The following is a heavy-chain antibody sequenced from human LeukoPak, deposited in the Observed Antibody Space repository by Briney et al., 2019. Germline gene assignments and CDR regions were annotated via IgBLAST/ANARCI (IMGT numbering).Heavy chain of an antibody. CDR2: INPSGGST. Sequence: ASVKVSCKASGYTFTSYYMHWVRQAPGQGLEWMGIINPSGGSTSYAQKFQGRVTMTRDMSTSTVYMELSSLRSEDTAVYYCARDLTAARPSLYYYYMDVWGKGTTVTVSS. V-gene: IGHV1-46*01. J-gene: IGHJ6*03. D-gene: IGHD6-6*01. CDR3: ARDLTAARPSLYYYYMDV. CDR1: GYTFTSYY.